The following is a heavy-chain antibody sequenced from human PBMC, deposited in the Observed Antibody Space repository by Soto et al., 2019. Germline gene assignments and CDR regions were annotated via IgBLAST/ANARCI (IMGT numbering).Heavy chain of an antibody. Sequence: QVQLQESGPGLVQPSGTLSLTCAVSGDSINNSHWWSWVRQTPGKGLEWIGETYHSGTTNYNPSLKTRVTKSIDKSKNQFSLKMNSVTAADTAVYYCAREVNSSPARGPNWFDPWCQGTLVSVSS. CDR3: AREVNSSPARGPNWFDP. D-gene: IGHD6-13*01. J-gene: IGHJ5*02. CDR2: TYHSGTT. V-gene: IGHV4-4*02. CDR1: GDSINNSHW.